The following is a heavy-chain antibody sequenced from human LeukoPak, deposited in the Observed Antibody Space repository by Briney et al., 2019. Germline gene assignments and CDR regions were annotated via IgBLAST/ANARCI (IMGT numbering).Heavy chain of an antibody. CDR1: GVAFSHAW. V-gene: IGHV3-15*01. CDR2: IKTTSDGGPT. Sequence: GGSLRLSCAASGVAFSHAWMSWVRQAPGKGLEWVAQIKTTSDGGPTDYAAPVKGRFTISRDDSENMLYLQMNSLKTEDTAVYYCTTNDAFDVWGQGTMVIVSS. J-gene: IGHJ3*01. CDR3: TTNDAFDV.